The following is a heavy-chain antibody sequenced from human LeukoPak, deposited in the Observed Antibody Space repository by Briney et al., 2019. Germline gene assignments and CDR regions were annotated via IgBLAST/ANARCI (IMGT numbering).Heavy chain of an antibody. V-gene: IGHV3-23*01. CDR3: APLRDMPLLK. Sequence: GGSLRLSCAASGFTFSTYAMSWVRQAPGKGLEWVSTISNSGSNTYYADSVKGRFTISRDNSENTLSLQMNSLRAEDTAVYYCAPLRDMPLLKWGQGTLVTVSS. CDR1: GFTFSTYA. J-gene: IGHJ4*02. D-gene: IGHD2-2*01. CDR2: ISNSGSNT.